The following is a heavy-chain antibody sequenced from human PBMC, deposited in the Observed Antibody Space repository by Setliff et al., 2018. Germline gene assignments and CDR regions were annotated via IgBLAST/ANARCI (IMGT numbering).Heavy chain of an antibody. J-gene: IGHJ4*02. V-gene: IGHV4-59*01. CDR2: VFYNGAA. CDR3: ARGGTYRYFDY. CDR1: GDSISDAS. D-gene: IGHD3-16*02. Sequence: SSETLSLTCTVSGDSISDASIMAWIRQPPGKGLEFIGYVFYNGAAKYDPSLKSRVTMSVDTSKTQFSLKLNSMTTADTAVCYCARGGTYRYFDYWGQGALVTVSS.